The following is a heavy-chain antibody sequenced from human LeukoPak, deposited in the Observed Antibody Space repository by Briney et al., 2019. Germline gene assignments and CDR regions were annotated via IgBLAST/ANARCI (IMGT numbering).Heavy chain of an antibody. D-gene: IGHD3-3*01. Sequence: ASVKLSCKASGYTFTSDGISWVRQAPGQGLEWMGWISAYNGNTNYAQKLQGRVTMTTDTSTSTAYMELRSLRSDDTAVYYCARDGPITIFGVVSYYYGMDVWGQGTTVTVSS. CDR3: ARDGPITIFGVVSYYYGMDV. CDR2: ISAYNGNT. V-gene: IGHV1-18*01. CDR1: GYTFTSDG. J-gene: IGHJ6*02.